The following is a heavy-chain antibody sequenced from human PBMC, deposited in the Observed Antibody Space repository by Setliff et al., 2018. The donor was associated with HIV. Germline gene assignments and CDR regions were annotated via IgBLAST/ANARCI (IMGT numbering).Heavy chain of an antibody. J-gene: IGHJ6*02. CDR3: ARDGGREMATTYYYYYGMDV. D-gene: IGHD5-12*01. V-gene: IGHV3-48*03. Sequence: AGGSLRLSCAASGFTFSSYEMNWVRQAPGKGLEWVSYISSSGSTIYYADSVKGRFTISRDNAKNSLYLQMNSLRAEDTAVYYCARDGGREMATTYYYYYGMDVWGQGTTVTVSS. CDR2: ISSSGSTI. CDR1: GFTFSSYE.